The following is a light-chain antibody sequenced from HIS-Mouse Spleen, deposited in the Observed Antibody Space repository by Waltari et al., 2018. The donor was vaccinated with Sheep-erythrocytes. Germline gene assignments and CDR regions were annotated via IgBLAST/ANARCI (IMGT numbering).Light chain of an antibody. CDR2: DVS. CDR3: CSYAGSYNHV. Sequence: QSALTQPRSVSGSPGQSVTISCTGTSSDVGGYNYVSWYHQHPGNAPKLMIFDVSKRPSGVPDRVSGAKSGNTASLTISGLQAEDEADYYCCSYAGSYNHVFATGTKVTVL. CDR1: SSDVGGYNY. J-gene: IGLJ1*01. V-gene: IGLV2-11*01.